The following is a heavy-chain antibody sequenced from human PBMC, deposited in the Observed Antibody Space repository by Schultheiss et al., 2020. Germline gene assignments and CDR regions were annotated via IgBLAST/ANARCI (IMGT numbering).Heavy chain of an antibody. CDR1: GFTFSSYS. V-gene: IGHV3-21*01. D-gene: IGHD1-26*01. CDR3: ARVGGIVGATHFDY. Sequence: GGSLRLSCAASGFTFSSYSMNWVRQAPGKGLEWVSSISSSSSYIYYADSVKGRFTISRDNAKNSLYLQMNSLRAEDTAVYYCARVGGIVGATHFDYWGQGTLVTVSS. CDR2: ISSSSSYI. J-gene: IGHJ4*02.